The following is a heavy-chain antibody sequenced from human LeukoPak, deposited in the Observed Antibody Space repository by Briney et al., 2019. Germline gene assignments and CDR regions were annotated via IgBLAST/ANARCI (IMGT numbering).Heavy chain of an antibody. V-gene: IGHV4-61*05. CDR3: ARVWLGYFDY. D-gene: IGHD3-16*01. CDR1: GGSISSSSYY. Sequence: PSETLSLTCTVSGGSISSSSYYWGWIRQPPGKGLEWIGYIYYSGSTNYNPSLKSRVTISVDTSKNQFSLKLSSVTAADTAVYYCARVWLGYFDYWGQGTLVTVSS. J-gene: IGHJ4*02. CDR2: IYYSGST.